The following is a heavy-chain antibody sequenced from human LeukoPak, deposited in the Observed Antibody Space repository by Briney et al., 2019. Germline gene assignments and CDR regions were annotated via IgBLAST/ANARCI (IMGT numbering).Heavy chain of an antibody. J-gene: IGHJ3*02. CDR3: ARDTRYCSGGSCYSDAFDI. D-gene: IGHD2-15*01. CDR2: ISSSGSTI. Sequence: GGSLRLSCAASGFTFSSYEMNWVRQAPGKGPEWVSYISSSGSTIYYADSVKGRFTISRDNAKNSLYLQMNSLRAEDTAVYYCARDTRYCSGGSCYSDAFDIWGQGTMVTVSS. CDR1: GFTFSSYE. V-gene: IGHV3-48*03.